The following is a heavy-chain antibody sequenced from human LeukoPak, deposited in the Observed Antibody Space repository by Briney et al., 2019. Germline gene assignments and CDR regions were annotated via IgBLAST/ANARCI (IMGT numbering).Heavy chain of an antibody. Sequence: PSETLSLTCTVSGGSISSSSYYWGWIRQPPGKGLEWIGSMYYSGSTYYNPSLKSRVTISVDTSKNQFSLKLSSVTAADTAVYYCAGESSGYYSFDYWGQGTLVTVSS. CDR2: MYYSGST. D-gene: IGHD3-22*01. CDR1: GGSISSSSYY. V-gene: IGHV4-39*07. CDR3: AGESSGYYSFDY. J-gene: IGHJ4*02.